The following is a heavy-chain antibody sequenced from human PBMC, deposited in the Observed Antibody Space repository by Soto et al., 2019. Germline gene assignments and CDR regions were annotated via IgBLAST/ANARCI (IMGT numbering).Heavy chain of an antibody. CDR3: ARSFTKSRRGGVAFDY. V-gene: IGHV1-69*01. J-gene: IGHJ4*02. Sequence: QVQLVQSGAEVKTPGSSVKVSCTISGGIISSFAINWVRQAPGQGLEWMGGIIPSDGTTKYAGNFQGRVTITADASTSTAYMDLSSLRPEDTAVYYCARSFTKSRRGGVAFDYWGQGTLLTVSP. CDR1: GGIISSFA. D-gene: IGHD3-3*01. CDR2: IIPSDGTT.